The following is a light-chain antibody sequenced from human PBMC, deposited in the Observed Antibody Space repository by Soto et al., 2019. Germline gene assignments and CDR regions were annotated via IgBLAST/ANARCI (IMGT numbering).Light chain of an antibody. CDR3: QQYNNWPPYT. V-gene: IGKV3-15*01. CDR1: QSVSSN. J-gene: IGKJ2*01. Sequence: EIVMTQSPATLSVSPGERATLSCRASQSVSSNLAWYQQTPGQAPMLLIYGASTRATGIPARFSGSVSGTEFTLTISSLQSVDFAVYYCQQYNNWPPYTFGQGTKLEIK. CDR2: GAS.